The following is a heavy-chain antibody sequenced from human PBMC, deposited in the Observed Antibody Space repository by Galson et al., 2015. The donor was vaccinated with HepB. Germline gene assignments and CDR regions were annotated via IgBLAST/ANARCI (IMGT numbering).Heavy chain of an antibody. J-gene: IGHJ4*02. CDR1: GFNFSRYG. V-gene: IGHV3-30*18. CDR3: ANLGFYDSSGFYQFG. D-gene: IGHD3-22*01. CDR2: ISYDGSNK. Sequence: SLRLSCAASGFNFSRYGMHWVRQAPGKGLEWVAVISYDGSNKIYADSVKGRFTISRDNSKNALYLQMNSLRTEDTAVYYCANLGFYDSSGFYQFGWGQGTLVTVSS.